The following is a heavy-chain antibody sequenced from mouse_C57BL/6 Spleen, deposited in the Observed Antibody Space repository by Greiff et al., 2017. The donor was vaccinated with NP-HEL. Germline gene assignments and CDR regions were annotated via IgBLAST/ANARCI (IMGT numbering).Heavy chain of an antibody. CDR2: IRLKSDNYAT. J-gene: IGHJ1*03. D-gene: IGHD2-1*01. V-gene: IGHV6-3*01. CDR3: TAYGNSLYWYFDV. Sequence: EVKLMESGGGLVQPGGSMKLSCVASGFTFSNYWMNWVRQSPEKGLEWVAQIRLKSDNYATHYAESVKGRFTISRDDSKSSVYLQMNNLRAEDTGIYYCTAYGNSLYWYFDVWGTGTTVTVSS. CDR1: GFTFSNYW.